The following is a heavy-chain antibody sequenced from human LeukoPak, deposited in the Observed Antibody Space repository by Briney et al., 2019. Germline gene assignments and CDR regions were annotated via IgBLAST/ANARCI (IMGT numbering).Heavy chain of an antibody. J-gene: IGHJ6*03. V-gene: IGHV1-69*06. CDR3: AREMSYCSDTSCYALKYFYYYMDV. D-gene: IGHD2-2*01. CDR1: GGTFSTYG. Sequence: GASVKVSCKASGGTFSTYGISWVRQAPGQGLEWMGGIIPIFGSTNNAQKFQGRVTITADKSTSTAYMELSSLRSEDTAVYYCAREMSYCSDTSCYALKYFYYYMDVWGKGTTVTVSS. CDR2: IIPIFGST.